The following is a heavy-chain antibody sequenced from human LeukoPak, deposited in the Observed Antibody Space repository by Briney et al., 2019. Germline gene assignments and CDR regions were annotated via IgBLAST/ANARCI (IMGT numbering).Heavy chain of an antibody. CDR2: IQTSGNT. J-gene: IGHJ4*02. Sequence: SETLSLTCTVSGGSVRSYYRNWIRQPAGKGLEWVGRIQTSGNTNYSPSLKGRITISVDRSKNQVSLKLNSVTAADTAVYYCASDRGSGWFDYWGRGTLVTVSS. CDR3: ASDRGSGWFDY. CDR1: GGSVRSYY. D-gene: IGHD6-19*01. V-gene: IGHV4-4*07.